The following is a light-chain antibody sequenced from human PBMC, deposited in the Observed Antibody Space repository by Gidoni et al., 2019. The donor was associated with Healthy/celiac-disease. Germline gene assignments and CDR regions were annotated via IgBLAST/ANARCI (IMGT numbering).Light chain of an antibody. J-gene: IGKJ1*01. CDR1: QSISRY. Sequence: DIQMTQSPSSLSASVGARVTITCRASQSISRYLNWYQKTAGKAPKLLIYAASSLQSGVPSRFSGSGSGTDFTLTISSLQPEDFATYYCQQSYSAPWTFGQGTKVEIK. V-gene: IGKV1-39*01. CDR2: AAS. CDR3: QQSYSAPWT.